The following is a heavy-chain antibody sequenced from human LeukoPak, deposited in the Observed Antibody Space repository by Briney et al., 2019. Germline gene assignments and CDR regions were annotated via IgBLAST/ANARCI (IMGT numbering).Heavy chain of an antibody. D-gene: IGHD3-22*01. Sequence: ASVKVSCKASGYTFTSYYIYWVRQAPGQGLEWMGIINPSRGSTNYAQKFQGRVTITADESTSTAYMELSSLRSEDTAVYYCARVPAYYDSSGYYPDDAFDIWGQGTMVTVSS. CDR1: GYTFTSYY. J-gene: IGHJ3*02. CDR2: INPSRGST. V-gene: IGHV1-46*01. CDR3: ARVPAYYDSSGYYPDDAFDI.